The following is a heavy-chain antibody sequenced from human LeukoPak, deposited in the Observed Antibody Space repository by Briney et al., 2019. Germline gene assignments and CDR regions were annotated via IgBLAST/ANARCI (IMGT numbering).Heavy chain of an antibody. V-gene: IGHV4-34*01. CDR1: GGSFRGYY. D-gene: IGHD3-22*01. CDR2: INHRGST. CDR3: ARFSLGYDAFDI. J-gene: IGHJ3*02. Sequence: SETLSLTXAVYGGSFRGYYWNWIRQPPGKGLGWIGEINHRGSTNNNPSLKSRVTISVDTSKNQFSLKLSSVTAADTAVYYCARFSLGYDAFDIWGQGTMVTVSS.